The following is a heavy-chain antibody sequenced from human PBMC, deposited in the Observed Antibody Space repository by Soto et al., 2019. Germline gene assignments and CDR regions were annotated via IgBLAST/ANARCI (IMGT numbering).Heavy chain of an antibody. CDR2: MNPNSGNT. Sequence: ASVKVSCKASGYTFTSYDINWVRQATGQGLEWMGWMNPNSGNTGYAQKFQGRVTMTRNTSISTAYMELGSLTSEDTAVYYCSIDSTPPFEGYYHKDFWGKGTTVTVSS. V-gene: IGHV1-8*01. D-gene: IGHD2-2*01. CDR1: GYTFTSYD. J-gene: IGHJ6*03. CDR3: SIDSTPPFEGYYHKDF.